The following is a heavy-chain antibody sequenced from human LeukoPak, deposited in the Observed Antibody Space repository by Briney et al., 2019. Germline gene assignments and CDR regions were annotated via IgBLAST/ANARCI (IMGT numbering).Heavy chain of an antibody. CDR1: GFTFSSYA. D-gene: IGHD3-22*01. J-gene: IGHJ3*02. Sequence: PGGSLRLSCAASGFTFSSYAMSWVRQAPGKGLEWVSAISGSGASTYYADSVKGRFTISRDNSKNTLYLQMNSLRAEDTAVYYCAKDTSRYYYDSSGYYDAFDIWGQGTMVTVSS. CDR3: AKDTSRYYYDSSGYYDAFDI. CDR2: ISGSGAST. V-gene: IGHV3-23*01.